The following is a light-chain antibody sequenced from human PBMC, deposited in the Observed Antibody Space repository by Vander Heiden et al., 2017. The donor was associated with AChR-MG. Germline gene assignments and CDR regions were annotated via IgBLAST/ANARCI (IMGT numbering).Light chain of an antibody. Sequence: QSVLTQPPSASGTPGQRVTISCSGSSSNIGSNTVNWYQQLPGTAPKLLIYSNNRRPSGVPDRFSGSKSGTSASLAISGLQSEDEADYYCAAWDDSLNAFWVFGGGTKLTVL. CDR2: SNN. CDR1: SSNIGSNT. CDR3: AAWDDSLNAFWV. J-gene: IGLJ3*02. V-gene: IGLV1-44*01.